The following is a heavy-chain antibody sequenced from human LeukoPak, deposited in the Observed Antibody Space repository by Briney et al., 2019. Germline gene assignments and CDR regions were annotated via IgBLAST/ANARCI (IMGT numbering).Heavy chain of an antibody. CDR3: AKDRVGRWLQLDWFDP. J-gene: IGHJ5*02. V-gene: IGHV3-23*01. D-gene: IGHD5-24*01. CDR1: GFTFSSYA. Sequence: GGSLRLSCAASGFTFSSYAMSWVRQAPGEGLEWVSAISGSGGSTYYADSVKGRFTISRDNSKNTLYLQMNSLRAEDTAVYYCAKDRVGRWLQLDWFDPWGQGTLVTVSS. CDR2: ISGSGGST.